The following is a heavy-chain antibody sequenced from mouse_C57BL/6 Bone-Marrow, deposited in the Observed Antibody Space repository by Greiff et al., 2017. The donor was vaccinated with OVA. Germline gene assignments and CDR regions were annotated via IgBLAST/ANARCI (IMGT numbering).Heavy chain of an antibody. J-gene: IGHJ3*01. CDR1: GYTFTSYG. CDR3: ARRKFWGNPFAY. D-gene: IGHD2-1*01. V-gene: IGHV1-81*01. CDR2: IYPRSGNT. Sequence: VQLQQSGAELARPGASVKLSFKASGYTFTSYGISWVKQRTGQGLEWIGEIYPRSGNTYYNEKFKGKATLTADKSSSTAYMELRSLTSEDSAVYFCARRKFWGNPFAYWGQGTLVTVSA.